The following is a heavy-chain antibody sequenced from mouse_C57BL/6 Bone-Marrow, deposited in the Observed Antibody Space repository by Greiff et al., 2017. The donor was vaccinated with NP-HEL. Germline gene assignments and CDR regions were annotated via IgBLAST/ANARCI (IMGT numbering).Heavy chain of an antibody. CDR2: ISDGGSYT. CDR1: GFTFSSYA. CDR3: ARDTTTVVDYYAMDY. V-gene: IGHV5-4*01. D-gene: IGHD1-1*01. Sequence: EVQLVESGGGLVKPGGSLKLSCAASGFTFSSYAMSWVRQTPEKRLEWVATISDGGSYTYYPDNVKGRFTISRDNAKNNLYLQMSHLKSEDTAMYYCARDTTTVVDYYAMDYWGQGTSVTVSS. J-gene: IGHJ4*01.